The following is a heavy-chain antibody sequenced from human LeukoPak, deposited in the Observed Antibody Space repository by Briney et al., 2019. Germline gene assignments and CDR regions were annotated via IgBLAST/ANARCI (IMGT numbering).Heavy chain of an antibody. V-gene: IGHV1-2*02. Sequence: ASVKVSCKASGYTFSDFYIHWVRQAPGQGLEYVGWITPKSGDTYSPQRFQGRVTMTRDASISTGYMELSSLRSDDTAVYFCARVRLADERAWAYWGQGTLVTVSS. J-gene: IGHJ4*02. D-gene: IGHD3-3*02. CDR1: GYTFSDFY. CDR3: ARVRLADERAWAY. CDR2: ITPKSGDT.